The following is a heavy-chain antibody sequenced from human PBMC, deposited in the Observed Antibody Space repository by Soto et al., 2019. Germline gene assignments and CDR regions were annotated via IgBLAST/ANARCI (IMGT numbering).Heavy chain of an antibody. V-gene: IGHV4-31*03. CDR2: IYYSGST. Sequence: QVQLQESGPGLVKPSQTLSLTCTVSGVSISSGGYYWSWIRQHPGKGLEWIGYIYYSGSTYYNPSIKSRVTISVDTSKNQFSLKLSSVTAADTAVYYCAIYDSSGSRGFQHWGQGTLVTVSS. CDR1: GVSISSGGYY. CDR3: AIYDSSGSRGFQH. D-gene: IGHD3-22*01. J-gene: IGHJ1*01.